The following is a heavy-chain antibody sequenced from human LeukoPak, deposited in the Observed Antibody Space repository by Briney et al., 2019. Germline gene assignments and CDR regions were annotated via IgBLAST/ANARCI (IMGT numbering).Heavy chain of an antibody. CDR2: ISGSGGSE. CDR3: AKAAMGHCSSTSCHYLDY. Sequence: GGSLRLSCAASGFTFSNYAMSWVRQAPGKGLEWVSVISGSGGSEYYADSVEGRFTISRDNSKNTLYLQMNSLRAEDTAVYYCAKAAMGHCSSTSCHYLDYWGQGTLVTVSS. V-gene: IGHV3-23*01. CDR1: GFTFSNYA. D-gene: IGHD2-2*01. J-gene: IGHJ4*02.